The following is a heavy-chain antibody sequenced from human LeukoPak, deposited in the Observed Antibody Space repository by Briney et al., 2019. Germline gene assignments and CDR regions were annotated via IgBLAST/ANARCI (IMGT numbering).Heavy chain of an antibody. V-gene: IGHV3-30*02. CDR3: ARDGGYCSSTGCYDAVDV. Sequence: GGSLRLSCAASGFTFSSYGMHWVRQAPGKGLEWVAFIRYDGSNKYYADSVKGRFTISRDNSKNTLYLQMNSLRAEDTAVYYCARDGGYCSSTGCYDAVDVWGQGTMVTVSS. CDR1: GFTFSSYG. CDR2: IRYDGSNK. J-gene: IGHJ3*01. D-gene: IGHD2-2*01.